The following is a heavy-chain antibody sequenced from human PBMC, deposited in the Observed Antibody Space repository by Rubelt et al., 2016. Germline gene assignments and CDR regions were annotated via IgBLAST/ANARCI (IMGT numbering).Heavy chain of an antibody. CDR2: IDWDDDT. CDR1: GFSLNTSGMS. V-gene: IGHV2-70*17. J-gene: IGHJ4*02. Sequence: QVTLRESGPALVKPTQALTLTCTFSGFSLNTSGMSASWIRQPPGKALEWLARIDWDDDTFYSTSLKTRLTISKDTSKNQVVLTMTNRDPVETATYYCAHSPYLSSSWLKYYFDYWGQGTLVTVSS. D-gene: IGHD6-13*01. CDR3: AHSPYLSSSWLKYYFDY.